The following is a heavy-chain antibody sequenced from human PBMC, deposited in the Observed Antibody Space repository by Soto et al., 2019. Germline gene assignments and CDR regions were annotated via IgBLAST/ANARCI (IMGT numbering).Heavy chain of an antibody. Sequence: GRSLRLSCAASGFTFTNAWMNWVRQAPGKGLKWVGRIKSKTDGGTTDYAEPVKGRFAISRDDSNNMVYLQMNSLKIEDTAVYYCTTDSYSTIIIVRFDYWGHGTLVTVSS. D-gene: IGHD3-22*01. V-gene: IGHV3-15*07. J-gene: IGHJ4*01. CDR3: TTDSYSTIIIVRFDY. CDR1: GFTFTNAW. CDR2: IKSKTDGGTT.